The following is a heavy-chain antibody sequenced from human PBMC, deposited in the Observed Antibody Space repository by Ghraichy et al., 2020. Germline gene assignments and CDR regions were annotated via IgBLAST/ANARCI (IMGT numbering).Heavy chain of an antibody. D-gene: IGHD4-23*01. J-gene: IGHJ4*02. Sequence: GGSLRLSCVGSGFSFRDFTMSWVRQAPGKGLEWVTGLVFGGSSTYYADSVKGRFTVSRDDSKSTLYLQMNSLRDEDTATYYCAKDHIHNDGNWDFDYWGQGTRVTVSS. CDR3: AKDHIHNDGNWDFDY. CDR1: GFSFRDFT. V-gene: IGHV3-23*03. CDR2: LVFGGSST.